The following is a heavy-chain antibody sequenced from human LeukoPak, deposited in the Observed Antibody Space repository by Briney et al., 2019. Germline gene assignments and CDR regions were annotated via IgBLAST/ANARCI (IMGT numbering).Heavy chain of an antibody. D-gene: IGHD2-15*01. CDR3: AKVRVGTAHFDY. V-gene: IGHV3-7*01. CDR2: INQDGSAK. Sequence: PGGSLRFSCAASGFTFSSYWMNWVRQAPGKGLEWVANINQDGSAKYYVDSVKGRFTFSRDNAMNSLFLQMNSLRAEDTAVYYCAKVRVGTAHFDYWGQGTLVTVSS. CDR1: GFTFSSYW. J-gene: IGHJ4*02.